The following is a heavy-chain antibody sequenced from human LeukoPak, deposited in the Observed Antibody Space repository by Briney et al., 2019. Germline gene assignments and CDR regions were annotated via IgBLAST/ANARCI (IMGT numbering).Heavy chain of an antibody. D-gene: IGHD6-19*01. Sequence: SETLSLTCTVSGGSISSYYWSWIRQPPGKGLEWIGEIYHSGSTNYNPSLKSRVTISVDTSKNQFSLKLSSVTAADTAVYYCARRNVGYRSGQLDYWGQGTLVTVSS. CDR2: IYHSGST. CDR1: GGSISSYY. CDR3: ARRNVGYRSGQLDY. J-gene: IGHJ4*02. V-gene: IGHV4-59*01.